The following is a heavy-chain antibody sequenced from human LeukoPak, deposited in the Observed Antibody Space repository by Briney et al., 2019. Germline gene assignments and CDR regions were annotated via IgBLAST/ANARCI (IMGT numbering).Heavy chain of an antibody. CDR3: ARGAYGSGSSYNFYGMDV. D-gene: IGHD3-10*01. Sequence: GESLKISCKGSGYRFPTSWIAWVRQMPGKGFEWMGVIYPDDPDTIYNPSFEGQVTFSVDKSISTAYLQWSSLKASDTPIYYCARGAYGSGSSYNFYGMDVWGQGTPVAVSS. CDR1: GYRFPTSW. J-gene: IGHJ6*02. V-gene: IGHV5-51*01. CDR2: IYPDDPDT.